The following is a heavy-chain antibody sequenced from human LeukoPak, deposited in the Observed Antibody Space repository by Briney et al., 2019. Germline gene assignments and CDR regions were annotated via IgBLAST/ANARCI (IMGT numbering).Heavy chain of an antibody. J-gene: IGHJ4*02. CDR1: GFIFSTYA. Sequence: PGGSLRLSCSASGFIFSTYAMHWVRQAPGKGLEYVSAISSNGGSTYYSDSVQSRFTISRDNSKNTLFLQMSSLRDDDTAVYYCVKGDSGSSHFGYWGQGTLVTVSS. CDR2: ISSNGGST. V-gene: IGHV3-64D*09. D-gene: IGHD1-26*01. CDR3: VKGDSGSSHFGY.